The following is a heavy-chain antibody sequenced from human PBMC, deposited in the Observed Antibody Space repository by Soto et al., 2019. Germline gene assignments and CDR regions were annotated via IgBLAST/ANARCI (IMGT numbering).Heavy chain of an antibody. V-gene: IGHV4-34*01. J-gene: IGHJ6*03. CDR1: GGSFSGYY. Sequence: SETLSLTCXVYGGSFSGYYWSWIRQPPGKGLEWIGEINHSGSTNYNPSLKSRVTISVDTSKNQFSLKLSSVTAADTAVYYCARRRLRNYYYYMDVWGKGTTVTVSS. CDR2: INHSGST. CDR3: ARRRLRNYYYYMDV.